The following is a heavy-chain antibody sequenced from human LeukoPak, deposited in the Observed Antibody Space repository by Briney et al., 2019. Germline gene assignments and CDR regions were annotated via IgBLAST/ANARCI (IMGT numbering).Heavy chain of an antibody. CDR2: ISSSGSTI. D-gene: IGHD2-15*01. Sequence: AGGSLRLSWAGSGFNFSGFQLGWVRPAPGKGLGWGSYISSSGSTIYYADSVKGRFTISRDNAKNSLYLQMNSLRAEDTAVYYCARARCSGGSCYLGYWGQGTLVTVSS. CDR3: ARARCSGGSCYLGY. V-gene: IGHV3-11*01. J-gene: IGHJ4*02. CDR1: GFNFSGFQ.